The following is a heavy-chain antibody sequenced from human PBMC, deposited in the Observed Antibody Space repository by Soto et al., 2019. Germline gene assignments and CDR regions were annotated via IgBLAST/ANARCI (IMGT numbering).Heavy chain of an antibody. V-gene: IGHV3-74*01. CDR2: INSDGSST. J-gene: IGHJ6*03. D-gene: IGHD3-3*01. Sequence: GGSLRLSCAASGFTFSSYWMHWVRQAPGKGLVWVSRINSDGSSTSYADSVKGRFTISRDNAKNTLYLQMNSLRAEDTAVYYCARDRPDDFWSGYSYYMDVWGKGTTVTVSS. CDR1: GFTFSSYW. CDR3: ARDRPDDFWSGYSYYMDV.